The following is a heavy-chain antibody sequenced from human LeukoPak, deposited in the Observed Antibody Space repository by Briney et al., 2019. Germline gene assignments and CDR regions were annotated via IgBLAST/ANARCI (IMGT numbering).Heavy chain of an antibody. J-gene: IGHJ5*02. D-gene: IGHD6-19*01. Sequence: PGGSLRLSCAASGLTVSSNYMSWVRQAPGQGLGWVSVIYSGGSTYYADSVKVRFTISRDNSKNTLYLQMNSLRAEDTAVYYCARGRSSGWYNWFDPWGQGTLVTVSS. CDR1: GLTVSSNY. V-gene: IGHV3-53*01. CDR3: ARGRSSGWYNWFDP. CDR2: IYSGGST.